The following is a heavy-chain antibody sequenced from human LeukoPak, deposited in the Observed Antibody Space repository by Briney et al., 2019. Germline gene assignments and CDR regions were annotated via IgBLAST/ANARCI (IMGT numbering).Heavy chain of an antibody. CDR3: AKDADYDSSGYLDY. CDR1: GFTFSDYY. J-gene: IGHJ4*02. Sequence: GGSLRLSCAASGFTFSDYYMSWIRQAPGKGLEWVSYISSSGSTIYYADSVKGRFTISRDNAKNSLYLQMNSLRAEDTAVYFCAKDADYDSSGYLDYWGQGTLVTVSS. CDR2: ISSSGSTI. D-gene: IGHD3-22*01. V-gene: IGHV3-11*04.